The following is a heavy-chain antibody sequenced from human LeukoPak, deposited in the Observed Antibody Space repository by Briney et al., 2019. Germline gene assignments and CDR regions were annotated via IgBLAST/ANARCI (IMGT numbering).Heavy chain of an antibody. CDR3: AKDPVGYCSSTSCYAFDY. D-gene: IGHD2-2*01. CDR1: GFIFSLYS. Sequence: PGGSLRLSCAASGFIFSLYSMNWVRQAPGKGLEWVSYISSSSSTIYYADSVKGRFTISRDNAKNSLYLQMNSLRAEDTAVYYCAKDPVGYCSSTSCYAFDYWGQGTLVTVSS. CDR2: ISSSSSTI. J-gene: IGHJ4*02. V-gene: IGHV3-48*04.